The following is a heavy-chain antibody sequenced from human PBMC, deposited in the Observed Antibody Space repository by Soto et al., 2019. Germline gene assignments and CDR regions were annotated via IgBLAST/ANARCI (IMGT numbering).Heavy chain of an antibody. CDR3: AGRYCSGGSCYKYYGLDV. Sequence: SVKGSCKASGFTFTSSAVQWVRQARGQRLEWIGWIVVGNGNTNYAQKFQERVTITRDMSTSTAYMELRSLRWEDTAVYYCAGRYCSGGSCYKYYGLDVWGQGTTVTVSS. D-gene: IGHD2-15*01. CDR2: IVVGNGNT. J-gene: IGHJ6*02. V-gene: IGHV1-58*01. CDR1: GFTFTSSA.